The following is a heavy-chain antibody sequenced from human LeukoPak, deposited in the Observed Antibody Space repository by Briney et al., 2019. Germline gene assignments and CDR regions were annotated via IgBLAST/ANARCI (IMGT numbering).Heavy chain of an antibody. V-gene: IGHV3-30*18. D-gene: IGHD5-24*01. CDR2: ISYDGSNK. CDR3: AKDKGGGYITGGYFYY. J-gene: IGHJ4*02. CDR1: GFTFSSYG. Sequence: GGSLRLSCAASGFTFSSYGMHWVRQAPGKGLEWVAVISYDGSNKYYADSVKGRFTISRDNSKNTLYLQMNSLRAEDTAVYYCAKDKGGGYITGGYFYYWGQGTLVTVSS.